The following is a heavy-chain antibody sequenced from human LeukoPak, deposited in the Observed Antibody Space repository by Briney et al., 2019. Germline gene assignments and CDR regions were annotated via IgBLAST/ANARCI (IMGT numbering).Heavy chain of an antibody. V-gene: IGHV4-59*01. Sequence: PSETLSLTCTVSGGSISSYYWSWIRQPPGKGLEWIGYIYYSGSTNYNPSLKSRVTISVDTSKNQFSLKLSSVTAADTAVYYCATGEDGYPYYFDYWGQGTLVTVSS. CDR2: IYYSGST. J-gene: IGHJ4*02. CDR3: ATGEDGYPYYFDY. D-gene: IGHD6-25*01. CDR1: GGSISSYY.